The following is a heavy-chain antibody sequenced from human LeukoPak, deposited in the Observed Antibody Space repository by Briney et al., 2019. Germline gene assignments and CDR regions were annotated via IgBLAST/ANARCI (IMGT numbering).Heavy chain of an antibody. Sequence: SETLSLTCGVSGGSISTTNWWTWVRQPPGEGLEWIGEVHLSGRTHYNPSLESRVTMSVDMSENHISLRLTSVTAADTAVYYLEREGGPYRRLDYSGQGTLVTVSS. V-gene: IGHV4-4*02. CDR3: EREGGPYRRLDY. CDR1: GGSISTTNW. J-gene: IGHJ4*02. CDR2: VHLSGRT.